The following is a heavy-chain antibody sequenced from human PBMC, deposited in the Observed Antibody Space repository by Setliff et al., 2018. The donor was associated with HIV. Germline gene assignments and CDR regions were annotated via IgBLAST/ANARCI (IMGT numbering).Heavy chain of an antibody. Sequence: GGSLRLSCAASGFTFSSYWMHWVRQAPGKGLVWVSRLNTDGSSTKDADSVKGRFTISRDNAKNTLYLQMDSLRGEDTAVYYCARGYYGSDLQNAMDVWGQGTTVTVSS. CDR2: LNTDGSST. CDR3: ARGYYGSDLQNAMDV. D-gene: IGHD3-10*01. CDR1: GFTFSSYW. V-gene: IGHV3-74*03. J-gene: IGHJ6*02.